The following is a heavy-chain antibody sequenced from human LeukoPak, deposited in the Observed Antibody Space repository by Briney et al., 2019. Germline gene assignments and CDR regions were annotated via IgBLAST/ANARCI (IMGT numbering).Heavy chain of an antibody. CDR2: IKSKTDGGTT. J-gene: IGHJ4*02. CDR1: GFTFSNAW. D-gene: IGHD3-22*01. Sequence: GGSLRLSCAASGFTFSNAWMNWVRQAPGKGLEWVGRIKSKTDGGTTDYAAPVKGRFTISRDDSENTLYLQMNSLRAEDTAVYYCAGTSSLYDSSAYFAYWGQGTLVTVSS. CDR3: AGTSSLYDSSAYFAY. V-gene: IGHV3-15*07.